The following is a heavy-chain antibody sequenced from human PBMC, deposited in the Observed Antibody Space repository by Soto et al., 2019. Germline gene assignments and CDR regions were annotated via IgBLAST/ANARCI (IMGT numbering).Heavy chain of an antibody. Sequence: ASVNVSCKTSGYTFSAYYVHWARRAPGRGFQWLGWINPSNEITTFSEFFQGRITMTRDTSTNTVHMELNRLTSDDTDVYYCMRGTCGDSPFDYWGQGTQVTVS. CDR1: GYTFSAYY. D-gene: IGHD2-21*01. CDR3: MRGTCGDSPFDY. J-gene: IGHJ4*02. V-gene: IGHV1-2*02. CDR2: INPSNEIT.